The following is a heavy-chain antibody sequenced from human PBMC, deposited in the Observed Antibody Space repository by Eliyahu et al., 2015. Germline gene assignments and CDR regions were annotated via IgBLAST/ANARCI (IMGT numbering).Heavy chain of an antibody. Sequence: EVQLVESGGGLVQPGGSLXVSCPAXGFSFSSYWMXWVRQAPGKGLVWVSRINRDGYSTTYADSVKGRFTISRDNAKNTLYLQMNSLRGEDTAVYFCTRARKEVAGTVDYWGQGTLVTVSA. V-gene: IGHV3-74*01. J-gene: IGHJ4*02. CDR3: TRARKEVAGTVDY. CDR1: GFSFSSYW. CDR2: INRDGYST. D-gene: IGHD6-19*01.